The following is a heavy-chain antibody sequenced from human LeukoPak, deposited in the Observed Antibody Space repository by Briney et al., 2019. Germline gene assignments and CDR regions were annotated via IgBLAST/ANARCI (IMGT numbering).Heavy chain of an antibody. V-gene: IGHV3-21*01. Sequence: GGSLRLSCAGSGFTFSSSRMNWVRQAPGKGLEWVSSISSSRSYIDYADSVKGRFTISRDNAKNSLYLQMNSLRAEDTAVYYCARDMRRSPRGMMATDWGQGTLVTVSS. CDR1: GFTFSSSR. CDR3: ARDMRRSPRGMMATD. D-gene: IGHD5-24*01. CDR2: ISSSRSYI. J-gene: IGHJ4*02.